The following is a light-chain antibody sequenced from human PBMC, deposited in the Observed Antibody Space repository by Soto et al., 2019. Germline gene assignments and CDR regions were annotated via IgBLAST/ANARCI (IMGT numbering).Light chain of an antibody. V-gene: IGLV2-14*03. CDR3: ISYTVSNTRV. J-gene: IGLJ3*02. CDR2: DVS. CDR1: SCDVGAYNY. Sequence: QSALTQPASVSGSPGHSITMSCTGTSCDVGAYNYVSWYQQHPGKAPKAMIFDVSNRPTGISNRFSGSKSGNSASLTISGLQAEDEADYYCISYTVSNTRVFVGGTKLTVL.